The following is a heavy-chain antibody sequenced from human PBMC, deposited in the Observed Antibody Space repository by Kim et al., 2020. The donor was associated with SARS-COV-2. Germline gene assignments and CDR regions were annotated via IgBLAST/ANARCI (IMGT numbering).Heavy chain of an antibody. V-gene: IGHV1-8*01. D-gene: IGHD3-9*01. J-gene: IGHJ4*02. CDR2: MNPNSGNT. Sequence: ASVKVSCKASGYTFTSYDINWVRQATGQGLEWMGWMNPNSGNTGYAQKFQGRVTMTRNTSISTAYMELSSLRSEDTAVYYCARGPPPHILTGYYPPDYWGQGTLVTVSS. CDR1: GYTFTSYD. CDR3: ARGPPPHILTGYYPPDY.